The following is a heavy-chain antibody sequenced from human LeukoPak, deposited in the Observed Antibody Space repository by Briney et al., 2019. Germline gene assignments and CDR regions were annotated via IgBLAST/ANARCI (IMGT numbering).Heavy chain of an antibody. D-gene: IGHD5-18*01. V-gene: IGHV3-23*01. CDR2: ISGSGGST. Sequence: GGSLRLSCAASGFAFSSYAMSWVRQAPGKGLEWVSAISGSGGSTYYADSVKGRFTISRDNSKNTLYLQMNSLRAEDTAVYYCAKSRYGYSYGYYDYWGQGTLVTVSS. CDR1: GFAFSSYA. J-gene: IGHJ4*02. CDR3: AKSRYGYSYGYYDY.